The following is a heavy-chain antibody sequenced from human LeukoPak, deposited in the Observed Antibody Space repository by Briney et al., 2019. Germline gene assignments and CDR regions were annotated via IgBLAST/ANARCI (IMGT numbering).Heavy chain of an antibody. CDR1: GYSFSHYW. CDR2: IYPGDSDT. J-gene: IGHJ4*02. CDR3: ARQSSSWPYYFDY. V-gene: IGHV5-51*01. Sequence: GESLKISCKGSGYSFSHYWIAWVRQMPGKGLEWMGIIYPGDSDTTYSPSFQGQVTISADKSINTAYLQWTSLKASDTAMYFCARQSSSWPYYFDYWGQGTLVTVSS. D-gene: IGHD6-13*01.